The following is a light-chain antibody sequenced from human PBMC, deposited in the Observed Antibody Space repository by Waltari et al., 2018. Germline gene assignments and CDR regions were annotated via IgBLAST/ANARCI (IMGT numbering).Light chain of an antibody. V-gene: IGKV1-39*01. CDR3: QQGYSTPPT. CDR2: AAS. Sequence: DIQMTQSPSSLSASVGDRVTITCRASQSISSYLNWYQQKPGKAPKLLIYAASSLQSGGPSRFSGSGSGTDFTLTISSLQPEDFATYYCQQGYSTPPTFGQGTKLEIK. J-gene: IGKJ2*01. CDR1: QSISSY.